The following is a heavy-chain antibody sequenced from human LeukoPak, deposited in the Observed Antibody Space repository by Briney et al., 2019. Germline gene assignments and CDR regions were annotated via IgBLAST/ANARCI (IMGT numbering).Heavy chain of an antibody. CDR1: GGSISSSSYY. Sequence: SETLSLTCTVSGGSISSSSYYWGWIRQPPGKGLEWIRSIYYSGSTYYNPSLKSRVTISVDTSKNQFSLKLSSVTAADTAVYYCARYVVYGSGKYYFDYWGQGTLVTVSS. CDR2: IYYSGST. CDR3: ARYVVYGSGKYYFDY. D-gene: IGHD3-10*01. J-gene: IGHJ4*02. V-gene: IGHV4-39*01.